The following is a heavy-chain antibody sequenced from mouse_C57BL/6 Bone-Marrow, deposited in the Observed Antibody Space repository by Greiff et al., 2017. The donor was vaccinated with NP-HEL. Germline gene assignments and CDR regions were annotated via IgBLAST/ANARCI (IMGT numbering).Heavy chain of an antibody. D-gene: IGHD1-1*01. CDR3: ASDYLYYAMDY. CDR2: ISSGSSTI. Sequence: EVQGVESGGGLVKPGGSLKLSCAASGFTFSDYGMHWVRQAPEKGLEWVAYISSGSSTIYYADTVKGRFTISRDNAKNTLFLQMTSLRSEDTAMYYCASDYLYYAMDYWGQGTSVTVSS. J-gene: IGHJ4*01. CDR1: GFTFSDYG. V-gene: IGHV5-17*01.